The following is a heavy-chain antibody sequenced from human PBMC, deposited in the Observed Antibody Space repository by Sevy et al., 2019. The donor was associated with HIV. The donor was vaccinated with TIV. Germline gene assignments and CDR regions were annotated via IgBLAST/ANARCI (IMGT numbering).Heavy chain of an antibody. V-gene: IGHV3-49*03. J-gene: IGHJ4*02. CDR2: IRSKAYGGTT. CDR3: TRDSGVYVWGSYRHIFDY. CDR1: GFTFGDYA. D-gene: IGHD3-16*02. Sequence: GGSLRLSCTASGFTFGDYAMSWFRQAPGKGLEWVGFIRSKAYGGTTEYAASVKGRFTISRDDSKSIAYLQMNSLKTEDTAVYYCTRDSGVYVWGSYRHIFDYWGQGTLVTVSS.